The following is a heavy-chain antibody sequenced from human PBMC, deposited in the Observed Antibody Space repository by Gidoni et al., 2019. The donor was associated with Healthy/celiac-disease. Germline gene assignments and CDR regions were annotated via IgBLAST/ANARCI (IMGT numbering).Heavy chain of an antibody. CDR3: ARDGGSVATTRWEYYFDY. V-gene: IGHV3-30-3*01. D-gene: IGHD5-12*01. CDR1: GFTFSSSA. CDR2: ISYDGSNK. Sequence: QVQLVESGGGVVQSGRSLRLPCAASGFTFSSSALHWVRQAPGKGLEWVAIISYDGSNKYYADSVKGRFTISRDNSKNTLYLQMNSLRAEDTAVYYCARDGGSVATTRWEYYFDYWGQGTLVTVSS. J-gene: IGHJ4*02.